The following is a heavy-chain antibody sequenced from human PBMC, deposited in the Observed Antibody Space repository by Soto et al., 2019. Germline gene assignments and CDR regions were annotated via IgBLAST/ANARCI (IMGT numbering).Heavy chain of an antibody. CDR1: GASISSSGYY. CDR3: ARATASHYFDY. J-gene: IGHJ4*02. Sequence: QVQLQESGPGLVKPSQTLSLTCTLSGASISSSGYYWSWIRLHPGEGLEWIGYIYYRGTTYYNPSLKSPVTISTDTSKKEFSLTLTSVTAADTAVYYCARATASHYFDYWGRGILVTVTS. CDR2: IYYRGTT. V-gene: IGHV4-31*01. D-gene: IGHD2-21*02.